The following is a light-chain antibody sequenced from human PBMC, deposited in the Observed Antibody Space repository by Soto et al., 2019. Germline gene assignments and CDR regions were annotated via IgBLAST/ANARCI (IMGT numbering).Light chain of an antibody. J-gene: IGLJ1*01. CDR2: EVS. CDR3: TSYIRSSTLDYV. V-gene: IGLV2-14*01. Sequence: QSVLTQPASVSGSPGQSITISCTGTSSDVGGYNYVSWYQQYPGKAPKLMIYEVSNRPSGVSNRFSGSKSGNTASLTISGLQAEDEADYYCTSYIRSSTLDYVFGAGTKVTVL. CDR1: SSDVGGYNY.